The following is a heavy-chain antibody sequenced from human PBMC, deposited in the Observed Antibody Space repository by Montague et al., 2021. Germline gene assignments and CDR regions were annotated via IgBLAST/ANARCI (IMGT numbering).Heavy chain of an antibody. Sequence: SLRLSCAASGITFDHYWMSWVRQAPGKGLEWVANINEDGSEKNYVDSVRGRFSISRDNTKNSLYLQMNSLRVEDTAVYYCARDREAAGSWGHGTLVIVSS. CDR3: ARDREAAGS. CDR2: INEDGSEK. V-gene: IGHV3-7*01. CDR1: GITFDHYW. D-gene: IGHD6-13*01. J-gene: IGHJ5*01.